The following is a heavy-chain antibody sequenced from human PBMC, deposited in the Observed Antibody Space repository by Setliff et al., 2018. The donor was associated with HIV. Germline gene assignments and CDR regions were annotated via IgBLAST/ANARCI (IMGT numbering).Heavy chain of an antibody. Sequence: GGSLRLSCAASGFTVSDNYMSWARQAPGKGLEWVSVIYSGGTTYYADSVKGRFTISRDNSKNTLYLQMNSLRAEDTAVYYCVQLWSPGYWGQGTLVTVSS. D-gene: IGHD5-18*01. CDR1: GFTVSDNY. V-gene: IGHV3-53*01. J-gene: IGHJ4*02. CDR3: VQLWSPGY. CDR2: IYSGGTT.